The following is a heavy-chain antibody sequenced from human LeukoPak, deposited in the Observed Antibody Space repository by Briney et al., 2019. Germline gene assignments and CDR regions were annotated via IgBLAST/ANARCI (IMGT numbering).Heavy chain of an antibody. CDR3: ARGLGYCSGGSCPRRAFDI. CDR1: GFTFSDYY. D-gene: IGHD2-15*01. J-gene: IGHJ3*02. Sequence: GGSLRLSCAASGFTFSDYYMSWIRQAPEKGLEWVSFISSTGSTIYYADSVKGRFTISRDNAKNSVNLQMNSLRAEDTAVYYCARGLGYCSGGSCPRRAFDIWGQGTVVTVSS. V-gene: IGHV3-11*01. CDR2: ISSTGSTI.